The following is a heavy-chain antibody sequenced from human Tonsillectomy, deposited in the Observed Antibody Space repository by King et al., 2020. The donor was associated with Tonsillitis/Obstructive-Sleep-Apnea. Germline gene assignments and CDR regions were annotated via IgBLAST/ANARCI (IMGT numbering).Heavy chain of an antibody. CDR2: IDPSDSYT. V-gene: IGHV5-10-1*01. CDR3: ARPTYYYGSGSYYNSLGYDY. CDR1: GYSFTSYW. J-gene: IGHJ4*02. D-gene: IGHD3-10*01. Sequence: QLLQSGAEVKKPGESLRISCKGSGYSFTSYWISWVRQMPGKGLEWMGRIDPSDSYTNYSPSFQGHVTISADKSISTAYLQWSSLKASDTAMYYCARPTYYYGSGSYYNSLGYDYWGQGTLVTVSS.